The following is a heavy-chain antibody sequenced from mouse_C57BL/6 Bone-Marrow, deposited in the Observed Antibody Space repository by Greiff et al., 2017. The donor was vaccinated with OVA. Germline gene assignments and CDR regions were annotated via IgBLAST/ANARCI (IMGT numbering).Heavy chain of an antibody. D-gene: IGHD1-1*01. Sequence: VQLRQSGAELARPGASVKLSCKASGYTFTSYGISWVKQRTGQGLEWIGEIYPRSGNTYYNEKFKGKVTLTADKSSSTAYMELRRLTSEDSAIYFWEETNYGSPPLCWYFEVWDTGTTITVSA. J-gene: IGHJ1*03. V-gene: IGHV1-81*01. CDR2: IYPRSGNT. CDR1: GYTFTSYG. CDR3: EETNYGSPPLCWYFEV.